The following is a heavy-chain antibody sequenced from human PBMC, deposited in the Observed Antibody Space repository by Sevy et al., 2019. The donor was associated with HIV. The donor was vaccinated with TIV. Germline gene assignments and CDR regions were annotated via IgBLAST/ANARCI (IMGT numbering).Heavy chain of an antibody. V-gene: IGHV1-2*06. J-gene: IGHJ5*02. Sequence: ASVKVSCKASAYNFIGYYIHWVRQAPGQGLEWIGRINPTSGGTKYEHKFQGRVTVTIDLSVRTAYMELTRLTSDDTAIYYCAGQTSGWYDWFDPWGPGTLVTVSS. CDR1: AYNFIGYY. CDR2: INPTSGGT. D-gene: IGHD6-19*01. CDR3: AGQTSGWYDWFDP.